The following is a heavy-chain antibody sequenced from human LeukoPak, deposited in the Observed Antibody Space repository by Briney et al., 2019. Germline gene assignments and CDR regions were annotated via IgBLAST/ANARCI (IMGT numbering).Heavy chain of an antibody. CDR1: GFTFSSYW. J-gene: IGHJ1*01. CDR2: IKSDGKT. V-gene: IGHV3-74*01. Sequence: GRSLRLSCAASGFTFSSYWMHWVRQAPGKGLVWVSRIKSDGKTNYADSVKGRFTISRDNAKNTVSLQMNSLRAEDTGVYYCARAPSEIGGYYPEYFRHWGQGTLVTVSS. CDR3: ARAPSEIGGYYPEYFRH. D-gene: IGHD3-22*01.